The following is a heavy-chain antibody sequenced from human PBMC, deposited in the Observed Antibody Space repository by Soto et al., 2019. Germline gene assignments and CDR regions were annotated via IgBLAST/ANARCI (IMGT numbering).Heavy chain of an antibody. CDR3: ARGSRWLQPSLDY. V-gene: IGHV1-3*01. D-gene: IGHD5-12*01. CDR2: INAGNGNT. Sequence: SVKVSCKAPGYTFTCCGMHWVRQAPGKRRGWMGWINAGNGNTKYSQKFQGRVTITRDTSASTAYMELSSMRPEDTAVYYCARGSRWLQPSLDYWGQGTLVTVSS. CDR1: GYTFTCCG. J-gene: IGHJ4*02.